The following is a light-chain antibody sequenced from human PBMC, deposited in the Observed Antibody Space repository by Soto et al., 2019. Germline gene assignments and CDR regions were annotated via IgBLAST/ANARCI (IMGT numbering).Light chain of an antibody. Sequence: ILMTQSPATLSVSPGQRVTLSCWASRSISYNVAWYQQKPGQAPKLLIYGAYTRATGFPARFSGSGSGTEYTLTIRSLQSEDCAVYYCQHYNNWPPTFGQRTKVDI. CDR3: QHYNNWPPT. J-gene: IGKJ1*01. CDR1: RSISYN. V-gene: IGKV3-15*01. CDR2: GAY.